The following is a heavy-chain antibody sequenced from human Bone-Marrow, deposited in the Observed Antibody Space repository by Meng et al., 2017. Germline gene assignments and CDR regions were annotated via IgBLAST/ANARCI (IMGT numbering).Heavy chain of an antibody. V-gene: IGHV4-34*01. J-gene: IGHJ5*02. Sequence: GSLRLSCTVSGGSISSYYWSWIRQPPGKGLEWIGEINHSGSTNYNPSLKSRVTISVDTSKNQFSLKLSSVTAADTAVYYCARGLYYYGSGSYYRGCWFDPWGQGTLVTVPQ. D-gene: IGHD3-10*01. CDR2: INHSGST. CDR1: GGSISSYY. CDR3: ARGLYYYGSGSYYRGCWFDP.